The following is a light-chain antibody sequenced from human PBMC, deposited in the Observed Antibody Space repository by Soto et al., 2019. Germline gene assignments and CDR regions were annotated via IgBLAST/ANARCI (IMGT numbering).Light chain of an antibody. CDR2: GGS. CDR1: QSVSSNH. CDR3: QQYSSSRT. Sequence: DIVLTQSPGTLSLSPGERATLYCRASQSVSSNHLAWYQQKPGQAPRLLIYGGSSRATGIPVRFSGSGSERDFTLTITRLEPEDFAMYYCQQYSSSRTFGQGTKVEIK. J-gene: IGKJ1*01. V-gene: IGKV3-20*01.